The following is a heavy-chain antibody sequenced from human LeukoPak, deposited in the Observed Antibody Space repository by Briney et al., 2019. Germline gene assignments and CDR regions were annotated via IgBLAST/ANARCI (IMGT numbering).Heavy chain of an antibody. D-gene: IGHD3-10*01. CDR1: GGSISSSSYY. J-gene: IGHJ4*02. CDR3: ARRYYYGSGSYYRPTHFDY. Sequence: SETLSLTCTVSGGSISSSSYYWGWIRQPPGKGLEWIGSIYYSGSTYYNPSLKSRVTISVDTSKNQFSLKLSSVTAADTAVCYCARRYYYGSGSYYRPTHFDYWGQGTLVTVSS. CDR2: IYYSGST. V-gene: IGHV4-39*01.